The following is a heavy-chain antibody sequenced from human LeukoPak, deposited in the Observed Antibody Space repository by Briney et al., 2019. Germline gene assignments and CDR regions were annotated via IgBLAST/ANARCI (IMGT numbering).Heavy chain of an antibody. D-gene: IGHD1-26*01. CDR2: MYHSGST. CDR3: ARDVGAYSGSYGENWFDP. J-gene: IGHJ5*02. Sequence: SETLSLTCSVSNYSISTDYYWGWIRQPPGKGLEWIGTMYHSGSTYYNPSLKSRVTISVDTSKNQFSLKLSSVTAADTAVYYCARDVGAYSGSYGENWFDPWGQGTLVTVSS. V-gene: IGHV4-38-2*02. CDR1: NYSISTDYY.